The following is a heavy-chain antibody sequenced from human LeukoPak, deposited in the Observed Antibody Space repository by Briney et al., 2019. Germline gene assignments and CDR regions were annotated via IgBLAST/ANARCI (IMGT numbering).Heavy chain of an antibody. Sequence: GRSLRLSCAASGHTFSRYWKHWAPQAPAKALVRVSRVKSDGSHTIYTDSVKGRLTIPRDNAKNTLYLQRDSLRAEDTAVYYCTTGIGNYYYYWGQGTLVTVAS. CDR2: VKSDGSHT. V-gene: IGHV3-74*01. J-gene: IGHJ4*02. CDR3: TTGIGNYYYY. D-gene: IGHD3-10*01. CDR1: GHTFSRYW.